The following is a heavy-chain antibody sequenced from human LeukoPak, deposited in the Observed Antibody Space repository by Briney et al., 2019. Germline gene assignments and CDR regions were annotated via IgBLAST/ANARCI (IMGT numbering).Heavy chain of an antibody. CDR3: ATAPWIQLWLEEATTDY. J-gene: IGHJ4*02. D-gene: IGHD5-18*01. V-gene: IGHV4-61*02. Sequence: SETLTLTCTVSGGSSGSGSYYWSWIRQPAGKGLEWIGRIYTSGSTNYNPSLKSRVTISVDTSKNQFSLKLSSVTAADTAVYYCATAPWIQLWLEEATTDYWGQGTLVTVSS. CDR2: IYTSGST. CDR1: GGSSGSGSYY.